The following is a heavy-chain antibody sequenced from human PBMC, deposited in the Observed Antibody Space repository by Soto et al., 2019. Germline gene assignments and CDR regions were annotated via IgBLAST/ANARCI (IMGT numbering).Heavy chain of an antibody. V-gene: IGHV1-2*04. Sequence: ASVKVSCKASGYTFTGYYMHWVRQAPGQGLEWMGWINPNSGGTNYSQKFQGWVTMTRDTSISTAYMELSSLRSEDTAVYYCARGRSGYTPLHGMDVWGQGTTVTVSS. J-gene: IGHJ6*02. CDR2: INPNSGGT. CDR1: GYTFTGYY. CDR3: ARGRSGYTPLHGMDV. D-gene: IGHD3-3*01.